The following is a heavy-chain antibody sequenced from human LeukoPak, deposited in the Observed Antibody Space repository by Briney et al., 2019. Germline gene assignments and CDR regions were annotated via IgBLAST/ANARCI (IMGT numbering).Heavy chain of an antibody. CDR2: ISGSGRST. J-gene: IGHJ4*02. CDR3: ARGSSLAAVARGFDY. D-gene: IGHD6-19*01. V-gene: IGHV3-23*01. CDR1: GFTFSSYA. Sequence: PGGSLRPSCAASGFTFSSYAMSWVRQAPGKGLEWVSAISGSGRSTYYADSVKGRFTISRDSSKNILHLQMNSLTAEDTAVYYCARGSSLAAVARGFDYWGQGTLVTVSS.